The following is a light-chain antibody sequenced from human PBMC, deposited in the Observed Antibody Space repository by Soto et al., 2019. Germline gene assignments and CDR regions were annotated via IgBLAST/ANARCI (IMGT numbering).Light chain of an antibody. CDR2: DTS. J-gene: IGKJ2*01. Sequence: EVVLTQSPATLSLSPGESATLSCRASQGVSPFLAWYQHKPGQAPRLLIYDTSDRATGIPARFGGSGSGVDFTLTIDSLEPEDFAVYYCQQRTIWPPTFGQGTKLEIK. V-gene: IGKV3-11*01. CDR3: QQRTIWPPT. CDR1: QGVSPF.